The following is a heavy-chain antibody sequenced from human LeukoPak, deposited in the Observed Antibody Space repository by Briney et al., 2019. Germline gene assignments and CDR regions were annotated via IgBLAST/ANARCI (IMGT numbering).Heavy chain of an antibody. CDR2: IWYDGSKK. CDR3: ARGAYYYED. J-gene: IGHJ4*02. D-gene: IGHD3-22*01. V-gene: IGHV3-33*01. CDR1: GFTFSSYG. Sequence: GGSLRLSCAASGFTFSSYGMHWVRQAPGKGLEWVAVIWYDGSKKYYADSVKGRFIISRDNSRNTLYLQMNSLRVEDTTVYYCARGAYYYEDWGQGTLVTVSS.